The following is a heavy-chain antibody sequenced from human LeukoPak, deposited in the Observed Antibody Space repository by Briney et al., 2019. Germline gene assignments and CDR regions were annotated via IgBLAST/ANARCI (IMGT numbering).Heavy chain of an antibody. CDR1: GFTFSVFG. V-gene: IGHV3-33*01. J-gene: IGHJ4*02. CDR3: ARDLSPDTAAGKYYFDF. D-gene: IGHD6-13*01. CDR2: IWNDARTT. Sequence: GMSLRLSCAASGFTFSVFGMHWVRQAPGMGLEWVAVIWNDARTTYYADSVKGRFTISRDDSKNTLFLQMNSLRAEDTAVYYCARDLSPDTAAGKYYFDFCGQGALVTVSS.